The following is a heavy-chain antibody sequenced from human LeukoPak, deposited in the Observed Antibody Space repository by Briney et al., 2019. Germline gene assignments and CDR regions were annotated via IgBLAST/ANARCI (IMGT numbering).Heavy chain of an antibody. CDR2: ISSSSSSI. Sequence: GGSLRLSCAASGFTFSSYAMNWVRQAPGQGLEWVSCISSSSSSIYYADSVKGRFTISRDDGKNSVYLQMNSLRAEDTAVYYCTTYRIVVATPFYYWGQGSLVTVSS. CDR3: TTYRIVVATPFYY. D-gene: IGHD1-26*01. V-gene: IGHV3-21*01. CDR1: GFTFSSYA. J-gene: IGHJ4*02.